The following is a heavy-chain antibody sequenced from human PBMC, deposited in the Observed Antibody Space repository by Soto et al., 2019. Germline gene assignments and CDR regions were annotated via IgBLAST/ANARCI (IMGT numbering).Heavy chain of an antibody. CDR3: ARANKYSNYRYYYGMDV. V-gene: IGHV3-13*01. CDR2: IGTAGDT. Sequence: QPGGSLRLSCAACGFTFSSYDMHWVRQATGKGLEWVSAIGTAGDTYYPGSVKGRFTISRENAKNSLYLQMNSLRAEDTAVYYCARANKYSNYRYYYGMDVWGQGTTVTVSS. D-gene: IGHD4-4*01. J-gene: IGHJ6*02. CDR1: GFTFSSYD.